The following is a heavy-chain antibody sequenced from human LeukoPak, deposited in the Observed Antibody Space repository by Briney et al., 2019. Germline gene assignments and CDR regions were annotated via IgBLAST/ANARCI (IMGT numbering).Heavy chain of an antibody. CDR2: INPSSGGT. J-gene: IGHJ4*02. CDR3: ARVPLVLAAETDY. Sequence: ASVKVSCKASGYTFTGYYMHWVRQAPGQGLEWMGWINPSSGGTNYAQKFQGRVTMTRDTSISTAYMELSRLRSDDTAVYYCARVPLVLAAETDYWGQGTLVTVSS. V-gene: IGHV1-2*02. CDR1: GYTFTGYY. D-gene: IGHD2-2*01.